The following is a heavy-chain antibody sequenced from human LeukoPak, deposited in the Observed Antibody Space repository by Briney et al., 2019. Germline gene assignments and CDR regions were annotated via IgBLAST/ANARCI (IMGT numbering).Heavy chain of an antibody. D-gene: IGHD2-2*01. CDR1: GFTFSTYS. CDR2: ISSGSTYI. CDR3: AREDIVVVPAARSRAGQNYYYYYMDV. V-gene: IGHV3-21*01. Sequence: GGSLRLSCAASGFTFSTYSMNWVRQAPGKGLEWVSSISSGSTYIYYAESVKGRFTISRDNAKNTLYLQMNSLRAEDTAVYYCAREDIVVVPAARSRAGQNYYYYYMDVWGKGTTVTVSS. J-gene: IGHJ6*03.